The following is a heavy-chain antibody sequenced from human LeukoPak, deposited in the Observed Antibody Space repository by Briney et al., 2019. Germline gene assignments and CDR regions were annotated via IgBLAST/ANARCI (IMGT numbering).Heavy chain of an antibody. CDR3: ARGVSYYDSSGYKH. CDR1: GASISSYS. J-gene: IGHJ1*01. CDR2: IYYSGST. Sequence: SETLSLTCTVYGASISSYSWSWIRQPPGKLLEWVGYIYYSGSTNHNPSLKSRVTISVDTSKNQFSLKMSSVTAADTAVYYCARGVSYYDSSGYKHWGQGTLVTVSS. D-gene: IGHD3-22*01. V-gene: IGHV4-59*01.